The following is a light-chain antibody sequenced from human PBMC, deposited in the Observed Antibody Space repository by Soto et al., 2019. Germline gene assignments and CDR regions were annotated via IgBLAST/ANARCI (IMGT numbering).Light chain of an antibody. CDR1: TSNIGSNT. CDR2: SNN. V-gene: IGLV1-44*01. J-gene: IGLJ1*01. CDR3: AAWDDSRDGYV. Sequence: QSVLTQPPSASGTPGQRVTISCSGSTSNIGSNTVNWYQQLPGTAPKLRMYSNNKRPSGVPDRFSGSKSGTSASLAISGLQSEDEDDYYCAAWDDSRDGYVFGTGTKVTVL.